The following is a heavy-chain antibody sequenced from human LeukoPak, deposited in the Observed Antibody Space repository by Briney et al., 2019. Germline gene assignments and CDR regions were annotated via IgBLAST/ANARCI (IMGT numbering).Heavy chain of an antibody. J-gene: IGHJ4*02. CDR1: GFTFSSYS. CDR3: ARVAYSSGWLYYFDY. Sequence: GGSLRLSCAASGFTFSSYSMNWVRQAPGKGLEWVSSISSSSSYIYYADSVKGRFTISRDNAKNSLYLQMNSLRAEDTAVYYCARVAYSSGWLYYFDYWGQGTLVTVSS. D-gene: IGHD6-19*01. CDR2: ISSSSSYI. V-gene: IGHV3-21*01.